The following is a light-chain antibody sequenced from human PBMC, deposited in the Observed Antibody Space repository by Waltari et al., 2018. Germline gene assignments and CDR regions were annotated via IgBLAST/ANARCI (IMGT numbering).Light chain of an antibody. Sequence: EIVLTQSPGTLSLSPGDRATLSCRASQSVSRTLAWYQQKPGQAPRLLIYDASSRATGTPDRFSGSGSGTDFSLTISRLEPEDFAVYYCQKYVSLPATFGQGSKVEIK. J-gene: IGKJ1*01. CDR2: DAS. CDR1: QSVSRT. CDR3: QKYVSLPAT. V-gene: IGKV3-20*01.